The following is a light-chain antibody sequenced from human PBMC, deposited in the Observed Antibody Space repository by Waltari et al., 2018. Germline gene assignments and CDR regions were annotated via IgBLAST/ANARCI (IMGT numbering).Light chain of an antibody. CDR1: QGISNS. CDR2: AAS. J-gene: IGKJ4*01. Sequence: DIQMTQSPSSLSASLGDRVTITCRASQGISNSLAWYQEKPGKAPKLLLYAASSLPLGVPSRFSGSGSGTDYTLTISSLQPEDSATYYCQQYGKTPPTFGGGTKLQIK. V-gene: IGKV1-NL1*01. CDR3: QQYGKTPPT.